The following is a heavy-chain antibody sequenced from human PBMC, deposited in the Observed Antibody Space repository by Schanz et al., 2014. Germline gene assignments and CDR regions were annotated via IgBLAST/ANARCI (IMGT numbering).Heavy chain of an antibody. CDR3: FSMHYGNSVY. J-gene: IGHJ4*02. D-gene: IGHD1-7*01. Sequence: EVQLVESGGGLVKSGGSLRLSCAVSGFTVSDHYMDWVRQAPGKGLEWLGRVRNRRNSDIIEYAASVEGRFTISRDESKNSVYLQMNSLQTDDTAVYYCFSMHYGNSVYWGQGTLVTVSS. CDR1: GFTVSDHY. V-gene: IGHV3-72*01. CDR2: VRNRRNSDII.